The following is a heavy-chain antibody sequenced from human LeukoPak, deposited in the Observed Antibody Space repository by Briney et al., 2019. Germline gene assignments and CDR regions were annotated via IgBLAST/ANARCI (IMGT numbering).Heavy chain of an antibody. V-gene: IGHV4-59*01. J-gene: IGHJ5*02. CDR2: IYYSGST. D-gene: IGHD5-24*01. Sequence: SETLSLTCTVYGGSISSYYWSWIRQPPGKGLEWIGYIYYSGSTNYNPSLKSRVTISVDTSKNQFSLKLSSVTAADTAVYYCARSEGGWLTNWFDPWGQGTLVTVSS. CDR3: ARSEGGWLTNWFDP. CDR1: GGSISSYY.